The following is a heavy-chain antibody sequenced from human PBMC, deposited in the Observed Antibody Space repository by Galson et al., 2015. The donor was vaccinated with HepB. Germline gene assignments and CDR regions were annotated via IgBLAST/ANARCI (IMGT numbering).Heavy chain of an antibody. CDR2: IDWDDDK. CDR1: GFSLSTSGMC. V-gene: IGHV2-70*11. Sequence: PALVKPTQTLTLTCTFSGFSLSTSGMCVSWIRQPPGKALEWLARIDWDDDKYYSTSLKTRLTISKDTSKNQVVLTMTNMDPVDTATYYCARDRFGETTYYYYYGMDVWGQGTTVTVSS. J-gene: IGHJ6*02. D-gene: IGHD3-10*01. CDR3: ARDRFGETTYYYYYGMDV.